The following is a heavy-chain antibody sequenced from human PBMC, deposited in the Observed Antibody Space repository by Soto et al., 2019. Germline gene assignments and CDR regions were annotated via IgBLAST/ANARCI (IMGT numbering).Heavy chain of an antibody. J-gene: IGHJ6*02. Sequence: VGSLRLSCAASGFTFSSYAMHWVRQAPGKGLEWVAVISYDGSNKYYADSVKGRFTISRDNSKNTLYLQMNSLRAEDTAVYYCARDQSSSWYFYYYYYGMDVWGQGTTVTVSS. CDR2: ISYDGSNK. CDR3: ARDQSSSWYFYYYYYGMDV. V-gene: IGHV3-30-3*01. D-gene: IGHD6-13*01. CDR1: GFTFSSYA.